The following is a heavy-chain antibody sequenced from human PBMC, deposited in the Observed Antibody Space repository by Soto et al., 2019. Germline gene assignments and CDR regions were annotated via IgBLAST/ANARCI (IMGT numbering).Heavy chain of an antibody. CDR2: IIPIFGTA. CDR3: ARGVQLWPPFDY. V-gene: IGHV1-69*13. D-gene: IGHD5-18*01. J-gene: IGHJ4*02. Sequence: SVKVSCKASGGTFSSYAISWVRQAPGQGLEWMGGIIPIFGTANYAQKFQGRVTITADESTSTAYMELSSLRSEDTAVYYCARGVQLWPPFDYWGQGTLVTVSS. CDR1: GGTFSSYA.